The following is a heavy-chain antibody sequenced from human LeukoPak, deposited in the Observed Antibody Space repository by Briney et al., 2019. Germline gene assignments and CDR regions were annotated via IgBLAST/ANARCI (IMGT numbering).Heavy chain of an antibody. CDR3: ASPSCSGGSCYMGSFDY. J-gene: IGHJ4*02. Sequence: GGSLRLSCAASGFTFSSYAMSWVRQAPGKGLEWVSAISGSGGSTYYADSVKGRFTISRDNAKNSLYLQMNSLRAEDTAVYYCASPSCSGGSCYMGSFDYWGQGTLVTVSS. V-gene: IGHV3-23*01. D-gene: IGHD2-15*01. CDR1: GFTFSSYA. CDR2: ISGSGGST.